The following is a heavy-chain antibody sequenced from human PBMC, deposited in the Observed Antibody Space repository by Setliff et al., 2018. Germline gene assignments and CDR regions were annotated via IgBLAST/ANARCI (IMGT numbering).Heavy chain of an antibody. CDR3: SRLVRYCTRTTCQRASGAEL. V-gene: IGHV1-18*04. CDR2: ISAYNDNT. Sequence: ASVKVSCKASGYMFRSYGINWMRQAPGQGFEWMGWISAYNDNTKSSQKFQDRITMTTDTTTSTSYMELRSLTSDDTAVYYCSRLVRYCTRTTCQRASGAELWGQGSLVTVSS. J-gene: IGHJ4*02. D-gene: IGHD2-2*01. CDR1: GYMFRSYG.